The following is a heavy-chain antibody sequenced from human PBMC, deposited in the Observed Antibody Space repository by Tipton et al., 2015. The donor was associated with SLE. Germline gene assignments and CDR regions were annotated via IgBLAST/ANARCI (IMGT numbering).Heavy chain of an antibody. J-gene: IGHJ3*02. CDR2: INHSGST. V-gene: IGHV4-34*09. CDR1: GGSISSYY. CDR3: ATIHGGYDAFDI. D-gene: IGHD4-23*01. Sequence: TLSLTCTVSGGSISSYYWSWIRQPPGKGLEWIGEINHSGSTNYNPSLKSRVTISVDTSKNQFSLKLSSVTAADTAVYYCATIHGGYDAFDIWGQGTMVTVSS.